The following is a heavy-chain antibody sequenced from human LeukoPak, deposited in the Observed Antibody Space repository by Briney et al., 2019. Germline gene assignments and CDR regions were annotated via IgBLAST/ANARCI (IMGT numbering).Heavy chain of an antibody. Sequence: SVKVSCKASGCTFSSYAISWVRQAPGQGLEWMGGIIPIFGTANYAQKFQGRVTITADESTSTAYMELSRLRSEDTAVYYCARDLRSGSYGGASSTVFDHWGQGTLVTVSS. CDR2: IIPIFGTA. V-gene: IGHV1-69*01. J-gene: IGHJ4*02. CDR3: ARDLRSGSYGGASSTVFDH. D-gene: IGHD1-26*01. CDR1: GCTFSSYA.